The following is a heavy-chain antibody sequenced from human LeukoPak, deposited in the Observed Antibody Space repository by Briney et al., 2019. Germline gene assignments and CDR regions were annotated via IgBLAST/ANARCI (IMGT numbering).Heavy chain of an antibody. Sequence: GGSLRLSCAASGLTFSSYSMNWVRQAPGKGLEWVSSISSSSSYIYYADSVKGRFTISRDNAKNSLYLQMNSLRAEDTAVYYCARVGAVADSFDYWGQGTLVTVSS. CDR3: ARVGAVADSFDY. CDR1: GLTFSSYS. V-gene: IGHV3-21*01. CDR2: ISSSSSYI. D-gene: IGHD6-19*01. J-gene: IGHJ4*02.